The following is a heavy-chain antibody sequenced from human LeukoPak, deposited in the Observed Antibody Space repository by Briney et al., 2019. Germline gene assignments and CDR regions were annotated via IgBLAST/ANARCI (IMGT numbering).Heavy chain of an antibody. Sequence: SETLSLTCTASGGSISSYYWSWIRQPPGKGLEWIGYIYYSGSTNYNPSLKSRVTISVDTSKNQFSLKLSSVTAADTAVYYCARSYSSGWYRTYYFDYWGQGTLVTVSS. CDR3: ARSYSSGWYRTYYFDY. D-gene: IGHD6-19*01. CDR1: GGSISSYY. J-gene: IGHJ4*02. V-gene: IGHV4-59*01. CDR2: IYYSGST.